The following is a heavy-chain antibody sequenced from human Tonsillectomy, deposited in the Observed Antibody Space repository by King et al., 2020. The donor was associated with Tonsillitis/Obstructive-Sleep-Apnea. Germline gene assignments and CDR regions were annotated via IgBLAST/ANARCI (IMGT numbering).Heavy chain of an antibody. J-gene: IGHJ3*02. Sequence: QLVQSGGGVVQPGRSLRLSCAASGFTFSSYGMHWVRQAPGKGLEWVAVIWYDGSNKYYADSVKGRFTISRDNSKNTLYLQMNSRRAEDTAVYYCAREGGRGSYHSTHAFDIWGQGTMVTVSS. D-gene: IGHD1-26*01. CDR1: GFTFSSYG. CDR3: AREGGRGSYHSTHAFDI. V-gene: IGHV3-33*01. CDR2: IWYDGSNK.